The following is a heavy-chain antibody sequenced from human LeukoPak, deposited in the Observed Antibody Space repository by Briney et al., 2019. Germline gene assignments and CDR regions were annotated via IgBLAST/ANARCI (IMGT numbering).Heavy chain of an antibody. V-gene: IGHV3-21*01. J-gene: IGHJ4*02. CDR2: ISSSSSYI. Sequence: PGGSLRLSCAASGFTFSSYSMNWVRQAPGKGLEWVSSISSSSSYIYYADSVKGRFTISRDNAKNSLYLQMNSLRAEGTAVYYCARGAVAGTFFDYWGQGTLVTVSS. CDR3: ARGAVAGTFFDY. D-gene: IGHD6-19*01. CDR1: GFTFSSYS.